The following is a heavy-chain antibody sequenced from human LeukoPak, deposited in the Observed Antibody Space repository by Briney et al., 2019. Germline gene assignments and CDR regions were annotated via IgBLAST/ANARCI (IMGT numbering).Heavy chain of an antibody. D-gene: IGHD3-10*01. CDR3: ARDMGHYYGSGSYWDY. J-gene: IGHJ4*02. CDR2: IKQDGSEK. CDR1: GFTFSSYW. V-gene: IGHV3-7*01. Sequence: PGGSLRLSCAASGFTFSSYWMSWVRQAPGKGLEWVANIKQDGSEKYYVDSAKGRFTISRDNAKNSLYLQMNSLRAEDTAVYYCARDMGHYYGSGSYWDYWGQGTLVTVSS.